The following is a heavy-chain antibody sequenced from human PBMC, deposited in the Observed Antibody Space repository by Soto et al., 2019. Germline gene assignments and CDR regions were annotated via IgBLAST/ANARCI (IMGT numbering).Heavy chain of an antibody. D-gene: IGHD3-10*01. V-gene: IGHV1-69*01. CDR1: GGTFSSYA. CDR2: IIPIFGTA. J-gene: IGHJ3*02. CDR3: ARDTYYYGSGSYYRFVGHDAFDI. Sequence: QVQLVQSGAEVKKPGSSVKVSCKASGGTFSSYAISWVRQAPGQGLEWMGGIIPIFGTANYAQKFQGRVTITADESTSTAYMKLSSLRSEDTAVYYCARDTYYYGSGSYYRFVGHDAFDIWGQGTMVTVSS.